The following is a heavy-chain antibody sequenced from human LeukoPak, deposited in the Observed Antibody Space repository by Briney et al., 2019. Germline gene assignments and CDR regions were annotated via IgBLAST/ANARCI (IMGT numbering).Heavy chain of an antibody. J-gene: IGHJ4*02. D-gene: IGHD2-21*02. CDR2: IIPIFGIA. CDR1: GGTFSSYA. V-gene: IGHV1-69*04. CDR3: AGDLAYCGGDCYPYFDY. Sequence: ASVKVSCKASGGTFSSYAISWVRQAPGQGLEWMGRIIPIFGIANCAQKFQGRVTITADKSTSTAYMELSSLRSEDTAVYYCAGDLAYCGGDCYPYFDYWGQGTLVTVSS.